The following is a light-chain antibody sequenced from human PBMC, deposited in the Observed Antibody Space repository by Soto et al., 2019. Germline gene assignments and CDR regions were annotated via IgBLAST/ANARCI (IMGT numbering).Light chain of an antibody. Sequence: EIVLTKSAATRSLSPWERATLACRASQSVSSYLAWYQQKPGQAPRLLIYDTSIRASGIPARFSGSGSGTDFTLTISSLDPEDFAVYYCQQRSNRPLTFGQGTRLEIK. CDR2: DTS. CDR1: QSVSSY. V-gene: IGKV3-11*01. J-gene: IGKJ5*01. CDR3: QQRSNRPLT.